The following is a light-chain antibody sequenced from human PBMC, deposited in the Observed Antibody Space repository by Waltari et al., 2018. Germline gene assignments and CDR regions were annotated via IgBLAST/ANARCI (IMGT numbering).Light chain of an antibody. CDR1: QSVLHSSNNENY. CDR3: QQYYSIPLT. CDR2: WAS. V-gene: IGKV4-1*01. J-gene: IGKJ4*01. Sequence: DIVMTQSPDSLAVSLGERATINCKSSQSVLHSSNNENYLAWYQQKPGQPPKLLIYWASTRESGVPDRCSGSGSGTDFTLTISSLQAEDVAVYYCQQYYSIPLTFGGGTKVEIK.